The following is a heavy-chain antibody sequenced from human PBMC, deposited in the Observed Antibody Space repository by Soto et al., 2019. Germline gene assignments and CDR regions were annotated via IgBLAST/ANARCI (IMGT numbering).Heavy chain of an antibody. J-gene: IGHJ5*02. V-gene: IGHV3-7*03. CDR2: IKQDGSEK. Sequence: PGGSLRLSCAASGFSFDTYDMSWVRQAPGKGLEWVANIKQDGSEKYYVDSVKGRFTISRDNAKNSLYLQMNSLRAEDTAVYYCARDSYYYDSSGPFDPWGQGTLVTVSS. CDR3: ARDSYYYDSSGPFDP. D-gene: IGHD3-22*01. CDR1: GFSFDTYD.